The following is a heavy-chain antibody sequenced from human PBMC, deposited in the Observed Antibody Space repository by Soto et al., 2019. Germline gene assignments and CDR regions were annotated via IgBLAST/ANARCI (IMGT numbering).Heavy chain of an antibody. D-gene: IGHD1-26*01. CDR2: ISNSGGFT. Sequence: QVQVVESGGGLVKPGGSLRLSCAASGFTFSDFYMTWIRQAPGKGLEGVSYISNSGGFTNYADSVKGRLTISRDNANNSLYRQKNNLRADDTAVYYCSRGERGGDPDYWGLGTLVTVSA. CDR1: GFTFSDFY. V-gene: IGHV3-11*05. CDR3: SRGERGGDPDY. J-gene: IGHJ4*02.